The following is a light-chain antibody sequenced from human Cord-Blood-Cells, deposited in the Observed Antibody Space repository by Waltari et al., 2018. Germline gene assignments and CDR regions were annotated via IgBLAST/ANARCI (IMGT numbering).Light chain of an antibody. CDR3: SSYAGSNNYV. CDR1: SSAVRGLNY. V-gene: IGLV2-8*01. CDR2: EFS. J-gene: IGLJ1*01. Sequence: QYALTQPHSAPGPPAQCVTIPSLGTSSAVRGLNYLPWYLQHSDKAPQLMIYEFSKRPSGVPDRFSVSKSGNTASLTVSGRQAEDEADYYCSSYAGSNNYVFVTGTKVTVL.